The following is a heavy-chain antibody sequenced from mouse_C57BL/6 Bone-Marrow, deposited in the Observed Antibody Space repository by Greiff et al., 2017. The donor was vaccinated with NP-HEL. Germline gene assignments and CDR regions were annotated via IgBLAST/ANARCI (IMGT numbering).Heavy chain of an antibody. CDR1: GFNIKDDY. V-gene: IGHV14-4*01. Sequence: EVQLQQSGAELVRPGASVKLSCTASGFNIKDDYMHWVKQRPEQGLEWIGWIEPENGDTEYASKFQGKATITADTSSNTAYLQLSSLTSEDTAVYYCTTFYFDYWGQGTTLTVSS. J-gene: IGHJ2*01. CDR2: IEPENGDT. CDR3: TTFYFDY.